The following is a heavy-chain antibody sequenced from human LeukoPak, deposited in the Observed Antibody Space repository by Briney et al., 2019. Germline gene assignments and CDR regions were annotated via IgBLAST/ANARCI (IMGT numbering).Heavy chain of an antibody. D-gene: IGHD6-25*01. CDR2: INHSGNT. CDR3: GTTEHDSGDY. Sequence: SETLSLTCAVYGGSFSDYYWSWIRQPPGKGLEWIGEINHSGNTNYNPSLKSRVTISVDKSKNQFSLTLSSVTAADTAVYFCGTTEHDSGDYWGQGTLVTVSS. CDR1: GGSFSDYY. J-gene: IGHJ4*02. V-gene: IGHV4-34*01.